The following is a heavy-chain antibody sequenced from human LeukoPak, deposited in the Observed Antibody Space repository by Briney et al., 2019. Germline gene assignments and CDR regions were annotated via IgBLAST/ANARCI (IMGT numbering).Heavy chain of an antibody. CDR3: GGGPSSSWVDY. J-gene: IGHJ4*02. V-gene: IGHV4-59*01. CDR2: IFHSGST. Sequence: PSETLSLTCTVSGGSISNYYWSWIRQPPGKGLEWTGYIFHSGSTNFNPSLKSRVTISVDTSKNQFSLKLSSVTAADTAVYYCGGGPSSSWVDYWGQGTLVTVSS. D-gene: IGHD6-13*01. CDR1: GGSISNYY.